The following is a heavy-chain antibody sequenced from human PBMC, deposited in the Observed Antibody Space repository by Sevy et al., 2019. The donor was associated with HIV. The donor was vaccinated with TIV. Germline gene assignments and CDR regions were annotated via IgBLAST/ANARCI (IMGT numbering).Heavy chain of an antibody. D-gene: IGHD2-15*01. J-gene: IGHJ3*01. V-gene: IGHV3-23*01. CDR3: AKDIVAVVGDAFDL. CDR2: ISGSDGAT. CDR1: GFSFISYA. Sequence: GGSLRLSCAASGFSFISYAMNWVRQAQGKGLEWVSVISGSDGATYYADSVKGRFSISGDNSKNTRYLQMDSLRAEDTAVYYCAKDIVAVVGDAFDLWGQGTMVTVSS.